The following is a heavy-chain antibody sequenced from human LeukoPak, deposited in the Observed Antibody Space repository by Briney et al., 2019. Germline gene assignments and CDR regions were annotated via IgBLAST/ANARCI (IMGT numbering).Heavy chain of an antibody. CDR1: GFTFSSYA. D-gene: IGHD4-17*01. CDR3: AKDTGDYQVAYFDY. V-gene: IGHV3-23*01. J-gene: IGHJ4*02. Sequence: GGSLRLSCAASGFTFSSYAMSWVRQAPGKGLEWVSAISGSGGSTYYADSVKGRFTISRDNSKNTLYLQMNSLRAEDTAIYYCAKDTGDYQVAYFDYWGQGTLVTVSS. CDR2: ISGSGGST.